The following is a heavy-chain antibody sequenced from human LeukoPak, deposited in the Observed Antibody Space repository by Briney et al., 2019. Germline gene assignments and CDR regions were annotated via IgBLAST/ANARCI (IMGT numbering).Heavy chain of an antibody. J-gene: IGHJ5*02. CDR2: IYTSGST. V-gene: IGHV4-61*02. D-gene: IGHD3-10*01. Sequence: SETLSLTCTVSGGSISSGSYYWSWIRQPAGKGLEWIGRIYTSGSTNYNPSLKSRVTISVDTSKNQFSLKLSSVTAADTAVYYCAREWIVVPNWFDPWGQGTPVTVSS. CDR1: GGSISSGSYY. CDR3: AREWIVVPNWFDP.